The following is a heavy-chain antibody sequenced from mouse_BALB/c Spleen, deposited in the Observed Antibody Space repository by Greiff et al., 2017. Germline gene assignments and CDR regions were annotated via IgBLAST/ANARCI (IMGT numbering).Heavy chain of an antibody. Sequence: VQLQQSGAELVKPGASVKLSCKPSGYTFTSYWIQWVKQRPGQGLGWRGEICPGTGTTYYNEKFKGKATLTIDTSSSTAYMQLSSLTSEDSAVYFCAGTMITTRYFDVWGAGTTVTVSS. J-gene: IGHJ1*01. CDR2: ICPGTGTT. V-gene: IGHV1S132*01. D-gene: IGHD2-4*01. CDR1: GYTFTSYW. CDR3: AGTMITTRYFDV.